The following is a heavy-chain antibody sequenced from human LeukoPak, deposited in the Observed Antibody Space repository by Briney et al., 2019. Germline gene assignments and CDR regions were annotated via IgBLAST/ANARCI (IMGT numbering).Heavy chain of an antibody. CDR1: GYTFTGYY. V-gene: IGHV1-2*02. CDR3: ARALISDDYGDYIFSDY. CDR2: INPNSGGT. D-gene: IGHD4-17*01. J-gene: IGHJ4*02. Sequence: ASVKVSCKASGYTFTGYYMHWVRQAPGQGLEWMGWINPNSGGTNYAQKFQGRVTMTTDTSTSTAYMELRSLRSDDTAVYYCARALISDDYGDYIFSDYWGQGTLVTVSS.